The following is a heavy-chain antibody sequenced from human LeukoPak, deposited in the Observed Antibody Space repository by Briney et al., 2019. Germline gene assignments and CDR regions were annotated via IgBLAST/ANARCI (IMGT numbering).Heavy chain of an antibody. CDR3: ATESGYCSSTSCYALLDY. CDR2: VDPEYGET. D-gene: IGHD2-2*03. CDR1: GYTFTDYY. Sequence: ASVKVSCKVSGYTFTDYYMHCVQQAPGKGLEWMGLVDPEYGETIYAEKFQGRVTITADTSTDTAYMELSSLRSEDTAVYYCATESGYCSSTSCYALLDYWGQGTLVTVSS. J-gene: IGHJ4*02. V-gene: IGHV1-69-2*01.